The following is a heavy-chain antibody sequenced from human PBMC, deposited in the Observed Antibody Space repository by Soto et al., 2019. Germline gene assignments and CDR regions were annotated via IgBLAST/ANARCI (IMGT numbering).Heavy chain of an antibody. Sequence: SVKVSCKASGGTFSSYAISWVRQAPGQGLEWMGGIIPIFGTANYAQKFQGRVTITADKSTSTAYMELSSLRSEDTAVYYCARDRKLGYCSSTSCYTGESVWFDPWGQGTLVTVSS. CDR3: ARDRKLGYCSSTSCYTGESVWFDP. CDR1: GGTFSSYA. CDR2: IIPIFGTA. V-gene: IGHV1-69*06. J-gene: IGHJ5*02. D-gene: IGHD2-2*02.